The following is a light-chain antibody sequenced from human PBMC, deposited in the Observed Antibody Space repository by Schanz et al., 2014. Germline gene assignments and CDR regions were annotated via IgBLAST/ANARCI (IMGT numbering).Light chain of an antibody. Sequence: EIVLTQSPATLSLSPGERATLSCRASQSVTSSLAWYQQKPGQAPRLLIYDTSNRATGIPDRFSGSGYGTDFSLTITRLEPEDFAVYYCQQYGPSPFTFGPGTKVDIK. CDR1: QSVTSS. CDR2: DTS. V-gene: IGKV3-20*01. J-gene: IGKJ3*01. CDR3: QQYGPSPFT.